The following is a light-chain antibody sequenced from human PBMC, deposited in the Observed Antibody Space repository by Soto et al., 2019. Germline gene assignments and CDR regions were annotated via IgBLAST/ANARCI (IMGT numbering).Light chain of an antibody. J-gene: IGLJ1*01. V-gene: IGLV1-40*01. Sequence: SALTQPPSVSGAPGQRVTISCTGSSSNIGAGYDVHWYQHLPGTAPKLLIYGNSNRPSGVPDRFSGSNSGTSASLAITGLQAEDEADYYCQSYDSSLSGYVFGTGTKVTVL. CDR2: GNS. CDR1: SSNIGAGYD. CDR3: QSYDSSLSGYV.